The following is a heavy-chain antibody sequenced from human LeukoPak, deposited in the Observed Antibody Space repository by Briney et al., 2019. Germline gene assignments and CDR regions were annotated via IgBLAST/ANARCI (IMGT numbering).Heavy chain of an antibody. CDR3: ARRGQGYQYMDV. V-gene: IGHV4-59*08. Sequence: SETLSLTCTVSGVSISTSYWSWIRQAPGKGLEYIGHLYYSGSPNYDPSLKSRVTISADTSRNEISLKVKSMTAADTAVYYCARRGQGYQYMDVWGKGTTVIVSS. CDR2: LYYSGSP. J-gene: IGHJ6*03. CDR1: GVSISTSY.